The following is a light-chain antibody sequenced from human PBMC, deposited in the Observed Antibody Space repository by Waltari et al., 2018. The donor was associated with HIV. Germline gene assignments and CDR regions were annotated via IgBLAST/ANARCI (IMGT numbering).Light chain of an antibody. Sequence: DIQMTPSPSSLSASIGDRVTITCQASQDISNYLNWYQQKPGKAPKLLIYDASSLETGVPSRFSGSGSGTDFTFTISSLQPEDIATYFCQQYDNLVTFGGGTKVEIK. CDR3: QQYDNLVT. CDR1: QDISNY. CDR2: DAS. V-gene: IGKV1-33*01. J-gene: IGKJ4*01.